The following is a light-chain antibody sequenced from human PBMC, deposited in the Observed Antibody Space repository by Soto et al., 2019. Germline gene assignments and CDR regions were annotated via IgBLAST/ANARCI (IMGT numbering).Light chain of an antibody. Sequence: QSALTQPASVSGSPGQSITISCTGTTGDVGAYNYVSWLQQHPAKVPQLLISEVTNRPSGFSDRFSGSKSGNTASLTISGLQAEDEADYYCSSYTTMRTRVFGTGTKLTVL. V-gene: IGLV2-14*01. CDR2: EVT. CDR3: SSYTTMRTRV. J-gene: IGLJ1*01. CDR1: TGDVGAYNY.